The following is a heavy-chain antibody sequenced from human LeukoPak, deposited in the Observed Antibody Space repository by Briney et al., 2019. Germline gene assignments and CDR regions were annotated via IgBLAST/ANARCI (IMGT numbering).Heavy chain of an antibody. Sequence: SETLSLTCTVSGGSINSYYWSWIRQPPGKGLEWIGYIYYSGSTNYNPSLKSRVTISVDTSKNQVSLYLTSVTAADTAMYFCARSFSEKFYFESWGQGTLVTVSS. CDR1: GGSINSYY. J-gene: IGHJ4*02. V-gene: IGHV4-59*08. CDR3: ARSFSEKFYFES. CDR2: IYYSGST. D-gene: IGHD1-26*01.